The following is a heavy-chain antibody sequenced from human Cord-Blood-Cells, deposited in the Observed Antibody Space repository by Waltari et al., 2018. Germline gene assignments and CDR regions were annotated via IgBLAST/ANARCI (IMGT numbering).Heavy chain of an antibody. D-gene: IGHD3-3*01. CDR3: AIFEGFDY. CDR2: IIPIFGTA. Sequence: QVQLVQSGAEVRTPGSAVKLPCKALGGTVSSYVISWVRQAPGKGLEWMGGIIPIFGTAHYAQKFQGRVTITADESTSTAYMELSSLRSEDTAVYYCAIFEGFDYWGQGTLVTVSS. V-gene: IGHV1-69*01. CDR1: GGTVSSYV. J-gene: IGHJ4*02.